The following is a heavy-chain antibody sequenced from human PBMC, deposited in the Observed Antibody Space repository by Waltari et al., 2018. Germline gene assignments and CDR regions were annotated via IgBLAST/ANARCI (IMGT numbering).Heavy chain of an antibody. CDR1: GFIFSNYW. CDR2: IKTDGSTT. CDR3: AAYSGSWY. J-gene: IGHJ4*02. Sequence: EVQLVESGGGLVQPGGSLRLSCAASGFIFSNYWMHWLRQAPGKGPGWGSQIKTDGSTTRYTDSVEGRFTISRDNARNMLYLQMNSLRAEDTALYYCAAYSGSWYWGQGTLVTVSS. V-gene: IGHV3-74*01. D-gene: IGHD6-13*01.